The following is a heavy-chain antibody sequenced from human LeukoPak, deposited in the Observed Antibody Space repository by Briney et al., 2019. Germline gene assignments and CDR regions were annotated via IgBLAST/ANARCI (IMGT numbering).Heavy chain of an antibody. Sequence: GGSLRLSCAASGFTFRNAWMSWVRQAPGKGLEWVGRIKSKIDGGTTDYAAPVNGRFTISRDDSKNTLYLQMNSLKTEDTAVYYCTTSLSITMVRGVIIPFDYWGQGTLVTVSS. CDR3: TTSLSITMVRGVIIPFDY. CDR2: IKSKIDGGTT. D-gene: IGHD3-10*01. CDR1: GFTFRNAW. J-gene: IGHJ4*02. V-gene: IGHV3-15*01.